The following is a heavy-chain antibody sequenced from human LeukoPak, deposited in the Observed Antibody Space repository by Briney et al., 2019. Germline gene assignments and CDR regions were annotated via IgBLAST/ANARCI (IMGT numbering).Heavy chain of an antibody. J-gene: IGHJ3*01. CDR2: TYGDGITT. V-gene: IGHV3-23*01. CDR3: AKSYFTYGSDAFDV. CDR1: GFTLSSVA. Sequence: GSLRLSCAASGFTLSSVAMSWVRQAPGKGLEWVATTYGDGITTNYADSARGRFAISRVNSKNTLSLQMNSLRAEDTAIYYCAKSYFTYGSDAFDVWGQGTMVIVSS. D-gene: IGHD4-17*01.